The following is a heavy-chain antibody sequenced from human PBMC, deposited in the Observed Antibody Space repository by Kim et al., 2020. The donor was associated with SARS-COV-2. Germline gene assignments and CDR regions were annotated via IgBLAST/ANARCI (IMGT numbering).Heavy chain of an antibody. CDR3: ASSPIAAAGIPWGFYYYYYGMDV. V-gene: IGHV4-39*01. D-gene: IGHD6-13*01. Sequence: SETLSLTCTVSGGSISSSSYYWGWIRQPPGKGLEWIGSIYYSGSTYYNPSLKSRVTISVDTSKNQFSLKLSSVTAADTAVYYCASSPIAAAGIPWGFYYYYYGMDVWGQGTTVTVSS. CDR2: IYYSGST. CDR1: GGSISSSSYY. J-gene: IGHJ6*02.